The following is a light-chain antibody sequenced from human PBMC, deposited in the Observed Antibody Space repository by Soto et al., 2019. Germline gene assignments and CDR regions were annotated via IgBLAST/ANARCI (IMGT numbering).Light chain of an antibody. CDR2: GIS. J-gene: IGKJ5*01. V-gene: IGKV3-15*01. CDR3: QQRSNWPPKIT. Sequence: EIVMTQSPATLSVSPRATPTLSCRAIQSLTSYLAWYQQKPDQAPRLLIYGISTRATDIPARFSGSGSGTEFTLTISSLQSEDFAVYYCQQRSNWPPKITFGQGTRLEI. CDR1: QSLTSY.